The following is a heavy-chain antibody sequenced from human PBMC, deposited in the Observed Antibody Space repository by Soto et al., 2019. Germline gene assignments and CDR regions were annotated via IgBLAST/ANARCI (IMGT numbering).Heavy chain of an antibody. J-gene: IGHJ6*02. D-gene: IGHD3-16*01. CDR2: ISPYNDYT. V-gene: IGHV1-18*01. CDR3: ARGGYYDNSWGKLSHYGLDV. Sequence: QVQLAQSANEVKKPGASVRVSCKAAGYTFIRYGIAWVRQAPGQGLEWMGWISPYNDYTVYAQKFQGRVRMTADTSTGKVYMNLRGLKSDDTAVYYCARGGYYDNSWGKLSHYGLDVWGQGTSVSVSS. CDR1: GYTFIRYG.